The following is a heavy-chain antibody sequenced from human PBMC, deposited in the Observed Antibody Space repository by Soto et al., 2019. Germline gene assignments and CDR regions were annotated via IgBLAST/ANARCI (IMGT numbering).Heavy chain of an antibody. V-gene: IGHV4-31*03. CDR1: GGSISSGGYY. Sequence: SETLSLTCTVSGGSISSGGYYWSWIRQHPGKGLEWIGYIYYSGSTYYNPSLKSRVTISVDTSKNQFSLKLSSVTAADTAVYYCPRGGSRPQSNWFDTWGQGTLVTVSS. CDR2: IYYSGST. D-gene: IGHD4-4*01. J-gene: IGHJ5*02. CDR3: PRGGSRPQSNWFDT.